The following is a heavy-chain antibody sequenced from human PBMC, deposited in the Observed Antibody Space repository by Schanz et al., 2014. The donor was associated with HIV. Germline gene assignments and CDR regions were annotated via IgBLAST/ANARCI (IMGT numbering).Heavy chain of an antibody. Sequence: QVRLQQWGAGLLKPSETLSLTCAISRGSFSTHYGGWVRQPPGKGLQWIGEVNHEGTTTYNPSLKGRFPISVDKSKNQLYLTLTSVPAADTALYFCAGGALVFTEDYSFGLWSMGAVSGPFDYWGQGTPVTVSS. CDR1: RGSFSTHY. J-gene: IGHJ4*02. CDR2: VNHEGTT. D-gene: IGHD5-18*01. V-gene: IGHV4-34*01. CDR3: AGGALVFTEDYSFGLWSMGAVSGPFDY.